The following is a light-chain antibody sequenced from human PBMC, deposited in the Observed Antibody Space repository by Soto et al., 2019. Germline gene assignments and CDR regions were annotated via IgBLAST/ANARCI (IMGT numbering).Light chain of an antibody. Sequence: QSVLTQPGSVSGSPGQSIAISCTGTSNDIGGYNYVSWYQQHPGKAPKLMIYDVSARPSGVSDRFSGSKSDNTASLTISGLQAEDEADYYCSSYTSSSTEVFGGRTKVTVL. CDR1: SNDIGGYNY. CDR2: DVS. V-gene: IGLV2-14*01. J-gene: IGLJ2*01. CDR3: SSYTSSSTEV.